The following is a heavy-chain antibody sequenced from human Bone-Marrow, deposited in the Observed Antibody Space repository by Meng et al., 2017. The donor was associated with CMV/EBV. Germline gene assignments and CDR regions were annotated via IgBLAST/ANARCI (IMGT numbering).Heavy chain of an antibody. Sequence: QVQLQESGPGLVKPSEPLSLPCSVSHGSISIYFWNWIRPSPGKGLXWIGHIYDGGSTNYNPSLESRVTISVDTSKNQFSLKLSSVTAADTAVYYCARDRELGYWGQGTLVTVSS. D-gene: IGHD7-27*01. CDR2: IYDGGST. V-gene: IGHV4-59*01. CDR1: HGSISIYF. CDR3: ARDRELGY. J-gene: IGHJ4*02.